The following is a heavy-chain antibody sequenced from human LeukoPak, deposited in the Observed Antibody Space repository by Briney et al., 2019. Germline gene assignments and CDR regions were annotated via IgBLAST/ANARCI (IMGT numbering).Heavy chain of an antibody. CDR1: GFTFSSYS. D-gene: IGHD2-2*03. Sequence: GGSLRLSCAASGFTFSSYSMNWVRQAPGKGLEWVSSISSSSSYIYYADSVKGRFTISRDNAKNSLYLQMNSLRAEDTAVYYCARDLGYCSSTSCYPRPMDVWGKGTTVTVSS. J-gene: IGHJ6*03. CDR2: ISSSSSYI. CDR3: ARDLGYCSSTSCYPRPMDV. V-gene: IGHV3-21*01.